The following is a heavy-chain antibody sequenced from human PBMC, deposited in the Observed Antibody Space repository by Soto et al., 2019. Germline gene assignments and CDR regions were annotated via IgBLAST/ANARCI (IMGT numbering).Heavy chain of an antibody. J-gene: IGHJ4*02. CDR3: YLSGYSYGLIAYYFDY. Sequence: GGSLRLSCAASGFTFSGSAMHWVRQASGKGLEWVGRIRSKANSYATAYAASVKGRFTISRDDSKNTAYLQMNSLKTEDTAVYYCYLSGYSYGLIAYYFDYWGQGTLVTVSS. CDR1: GFTFSGSA. CDR2: IRSKANSYAT. D-gene: IGHD5-18*01. V-gene: IGHV3-73*01.